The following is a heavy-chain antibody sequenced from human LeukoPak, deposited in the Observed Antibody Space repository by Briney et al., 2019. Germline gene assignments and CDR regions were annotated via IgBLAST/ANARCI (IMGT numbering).Heavy chain of an antibody. CDR3: ARSASSTSRSAFDI. V-gene: IGHV4-59*13. Sequence: SEALSLTCAISGGSISSNYWSWIRQPPGKGLEWIGYCHYSGNTNYNPSLKSRATIAVDMSKNQFSLTLNSVTAADTAVYYCARSASSTSRSAFDIWGQGTRVTASS. CDR2: CHYSGNT. CDR1: GGSISSNY. J-gene: IGHJ3*02.